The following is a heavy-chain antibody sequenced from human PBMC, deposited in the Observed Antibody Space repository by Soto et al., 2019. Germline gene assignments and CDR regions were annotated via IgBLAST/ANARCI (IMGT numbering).Heavy chain of an antibody. V-gene: IGHV1-18*01. D-gene: IGHD2-21*01. Sequence: QGQLLQSGDEVKKPGASVRVSCRASGYDFTSYGISWVRQAPGQGLEWVSWISAYNAKRDTAQTFQGRVTMTLDTSTDTAHMELGDLTSADTAVYYCARGRIVASIHDAFEIWGQGTMGAVSS. CDR3: ARGRIVASIHDAFEI. CDR2: ISAYNAKR. J-gene: IGHJ3*02. CDR1: GYDFTSYG.